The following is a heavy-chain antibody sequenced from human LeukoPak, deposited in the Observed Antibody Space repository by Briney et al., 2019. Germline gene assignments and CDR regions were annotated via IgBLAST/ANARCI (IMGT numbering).Heavy chain of an antibody. Sequence: ASVKVSCKASGGTFSSYAISWVRQAPGQGLEWMGGIIPIFGTANYAQKFQGRVTITADKSTSTAYMERSSLRSEDTAVYYGVRVSYGNDYFDYWGQGTLVTVSS. CDR1: GGTFSSYA. J-gene: IGHJ4*02. V-gene: IGHV1-69*06. D-gene: IGHD5-18*01. CDR3: VRVSYGNDYFDY. CDR2: IIPIFGTA.